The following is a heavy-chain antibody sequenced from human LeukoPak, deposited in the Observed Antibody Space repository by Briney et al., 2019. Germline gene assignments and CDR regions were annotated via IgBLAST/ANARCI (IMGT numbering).Heavy chain of an antibody. CDR2: INDYTGDT. CDR3: ARGRIAKIVVLHSFSYGMDV. D-gene: IGHD3-22*01. J-gene: IGHJ6*02. CDR1: GGSFTDYF. V-gene: IGHV4-34*01. Sequence: SETLSLTCSVYGGSFTDYFWTWIRQSPGKGLEWMGEINDYTGDTKYNPSLNSRVSISLEKSKNQFSLELRSVTAADTAVYYCARGRIAKIVVLHSFSYGMDVWGQGTTVAVSS.